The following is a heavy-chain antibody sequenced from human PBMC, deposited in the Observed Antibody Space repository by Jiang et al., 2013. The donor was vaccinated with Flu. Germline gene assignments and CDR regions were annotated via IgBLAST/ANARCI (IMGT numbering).Heavy chain of an antibody. Sequence: VQLVESGGRMVWPGGSLRLSCAASGFIFGDFGMNWVRQAPGKGLEWVSGINWNGRSTGYADSVKGRFTISRDTAKNSLYLQMNSLKTEDTALYFCARDRCSGGSCYPGDYFYGMDVWGQGDHGHRLL. CDR3: ARDRCSGGSCYPGDYFYGMDV. V-gene: IGHV3-20*04. D-gene: IGHD2-15*01. CDR1: GFIFGDFG. CDR2: INWNGRST. J-gene: IGHJ6*02.